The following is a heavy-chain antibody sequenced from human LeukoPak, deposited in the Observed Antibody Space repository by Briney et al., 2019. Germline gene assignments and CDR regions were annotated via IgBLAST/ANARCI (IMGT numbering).Heavy chain of an antibody. CDR1: GYTFTGYY. D-gene: IGHD3-10*01. V-gene: IGHV1-2*02. J-gene: IGHJ5*02. CDR3: ARVAITMVRGRFNWFDP. CDR2: INPNNGDT. Sequence: GASVKVSCKASGYTFTGYYMHWVRQAPGQGLEWMGWINPNNGDTHYAQKFQGRVTMTRDTSISTAYMELSRLRSDDTAVYYCARVAITMVRGRFNWFDPWGQGTLVTVSS.